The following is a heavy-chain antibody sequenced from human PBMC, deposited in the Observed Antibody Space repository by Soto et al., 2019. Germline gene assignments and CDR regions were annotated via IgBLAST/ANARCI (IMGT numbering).Heavy chain of an antibody. V-gene: IGHV3-30*18. CDR2: ISYDGSNK. Sequence: QVQLVESGGGVVQPGRSLRLSCAASGFTFSSYGMHWVRQAPGKGLEWVAVISYDGSNKYYADSVKGRFTISRDNSKNTLYLQMNSLRAEDTAVYYCAKSKQKSILTGLNYYYYYGMDVWGQGTTVTVSS. CDR3: AKSKQKSILTGLNYYYYYGMDV. D-gene: IGHD3-9*01. J-gene: IGHJ6*02. CDR1: GFTFSSYG.